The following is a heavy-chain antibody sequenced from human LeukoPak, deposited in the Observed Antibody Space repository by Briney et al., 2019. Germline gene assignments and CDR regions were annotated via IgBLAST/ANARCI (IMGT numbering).Heavy chain of an antibody. D-gene: IGHD6-13*01. CDR3: ARSTIAAAGNVEY. J-gene: IGHJ4*02. CDR2: IYYSGSTGRSI. CDR1: GGSISSYY. V-gene: IGHV4-59*01. Sequence: SETLSLTCTVSGGSISSYYWSWIRQAPGKGLEWIGYIYYSGSTGRSINYNPSLKSRVTISVDTSKNQFSLKLSSVTAADTAMYYCARSTIAAAGNVEYWGQGTLATVSS.